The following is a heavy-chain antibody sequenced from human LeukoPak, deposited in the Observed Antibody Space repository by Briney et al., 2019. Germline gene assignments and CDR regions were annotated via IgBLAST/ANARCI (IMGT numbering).Heavy chain of an antibody. Sequence: SETLSLTCTVSGGPISSYYWSWIGQPPGKGLEWIGYISNSDSTNYNPSLKSRVTISIDTSKNQFSLKLNYVTAADTAVYFCARDRGGYRTFDYWGQGTLVTVSS. D-gene: IGHD5-18*01. J-gene: IGHJ4*02. CDR1: GGPISSYY. V-gene: IGHV4-59*01. CDR3: ARDRGGYRTFDY. CDR2: ISNSDST.